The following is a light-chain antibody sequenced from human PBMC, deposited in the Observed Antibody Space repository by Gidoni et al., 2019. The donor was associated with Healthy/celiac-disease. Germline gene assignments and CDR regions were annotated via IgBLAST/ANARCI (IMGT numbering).Light chain of an antibody. J-gene: IGLJ1*01. CDR1: SSNNGSNT. CDR2: SKN. Sequence: SVLTQPPSASGTPRQAVTNPRSGRSSNNGSNTVTRYQQLPGTAPKLLIYSKNQRTSWVPDRFSGSKSGTSASLAISGLQSEDEADYYCAAWDDSLNGYVFGTGTKVTVL. CDR3: AAWDDSLNGYV. V-gene: IGLV1-44*01.